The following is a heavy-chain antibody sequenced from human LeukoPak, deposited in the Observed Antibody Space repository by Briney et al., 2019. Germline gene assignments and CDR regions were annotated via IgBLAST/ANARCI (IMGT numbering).Heavy chain of an antibody. V-gene: IGHV1-18*01. D-gene: IGHD3-22*01. CDR2: ISAYNGDT. J-gene: IGHJ4*02. CDR1: GYTFTNYG. CDR3: ARVDYYDSSGHFDY. Sequence: GASVKVSCKASGYTFTNYGINWVRQAPGQGLEWMGWISAYNGDTNYAQTLQGRVTMTTDTSTITAYMELRSLRSDDTAVYYCARVDYYDSSGHFDYWGQGTLVTVSS.